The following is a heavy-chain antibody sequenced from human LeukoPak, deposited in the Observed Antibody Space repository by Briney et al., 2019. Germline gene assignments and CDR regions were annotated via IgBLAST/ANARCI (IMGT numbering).Heavy chain of an antibody. CDR1: GFTVSSNY. Sequence: GGSLRLSCAASGFTVSSNYMSWVRQAPGKGLEWVSVIYSGGSTYYADSVKGRFTISRDNAKNSLYLQMNSLRAEDTALYYCAKAPSSSQWLGGAFDIWGQGTMVTVSS. CDR2: IYSGGST. CDR3: AKAPSSSQWLGGAFDI. D-gene: IGHD6-19*01. V-gene: IGHV3-53*05. J-gene: IGHJ3*02.